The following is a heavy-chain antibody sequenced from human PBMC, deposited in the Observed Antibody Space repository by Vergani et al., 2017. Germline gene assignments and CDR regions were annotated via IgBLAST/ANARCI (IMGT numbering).Heavy chain of an antibody. Sequence: QVQLQESGPGLVKPSQTLSLTCTVSGGSFSTGGQSWTWLRQSAGKGLEWIGRIYTSWATNYNPSLRSRAIMSVDVSKKQFSLKLTSVTAADTAVYYCARDGGEYDKDALDVWGQGTKVTVTS. CDR1: GGSFSTGGQS. D-gene: IGHD2-21*01. V-gene: IGHV4-61*02. CDR2: IYTSWAT. J-gene: IGHJ3*01. CDR3: ARDGGEYDKDALDV.